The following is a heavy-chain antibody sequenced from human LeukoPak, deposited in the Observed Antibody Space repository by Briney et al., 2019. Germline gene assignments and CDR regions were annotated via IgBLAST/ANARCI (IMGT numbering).Heavy chain of an antibody. Sequence: GGSLRLSCAASGFTFSDYYMSWIRQAPGKGLEWVSYISSSSSYTNYADSVKGRFTVSRDNANNSLYLQMNSLRAEDTAVYYCASGRNYPDYWGQGTLVTVSS. J-gene: IGHJ4*02. CDR2: ISSSSSYT. CDR1: GFTFSDYY. D-gene: IGHD1-26*01. CDR3: ASGRNYPDY. V-gene: IGHV3-11*03.